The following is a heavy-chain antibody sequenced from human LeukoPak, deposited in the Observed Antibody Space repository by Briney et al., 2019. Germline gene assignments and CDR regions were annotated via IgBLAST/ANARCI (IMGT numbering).Heavy chain of an antibody. CDR2: INPNSGGT. Sequence: ASVKVSCKASGYTFTTYGISWVRQAPGQGLEWMGWINPNSGGTNYAQKFQGRVTMTRDTSISTAYMELSRLRSDDTAVYYCARDYYDSSGYYYNVDYWGQGTLVTVSS. V-gene: IGHV1-2*02. CDR3: ARDYYDSSGYYYNVDY. CDR1: GYTFTTYG. J-gene: IGHJ4*02. D-gene: IGHD3-22*01.